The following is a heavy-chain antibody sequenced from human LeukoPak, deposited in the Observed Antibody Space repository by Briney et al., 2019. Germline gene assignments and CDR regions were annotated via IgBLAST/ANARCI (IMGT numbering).Heavy chain of an antibody. CDR3: ARTRLGELLWFGELCDY. J-gene: IGHJ4*02. V-gene: IGHV1-18*01. Sequence: GASVKVSCKASGFTFTSYGISWVRQAPGQGLEWMGWISAYNGNTNYAQKLQGRVTMTTDTSTSTAYMELRSLRSDDTAVYYCARTRLGELLWFGELCDYWGQGTLVTVSS. CDR1: GFTFTSYG. CDR2: ISAYNGNT. D-gene: IGHD3-10*01.